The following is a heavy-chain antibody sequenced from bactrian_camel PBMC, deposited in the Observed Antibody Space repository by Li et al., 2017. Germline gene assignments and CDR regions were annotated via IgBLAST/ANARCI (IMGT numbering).Heavy chain of an antibody. J-gene: IGHJ4*01. CDR1: GYTYSRNC. V-gene: IGHV3S1*01. CDR2: IDTGGGST. D-gene: IGHD6*01. Sequence: VQLVESGGGSVQAGESLRLSCVASGYTYSRNCMGWFRQAPGKEREGVAAIDTGGGSTYYADSVKGRFTISRDNAKNTLYLQLNSLKIEDTAMYYCARRVYGGSWYYYSYWGQGTQVTVS. CDR3: ARRVYGGSWYYYSY.